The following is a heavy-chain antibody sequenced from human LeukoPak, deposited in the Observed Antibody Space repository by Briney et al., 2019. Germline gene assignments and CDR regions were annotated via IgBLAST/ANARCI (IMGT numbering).Heavy chain of an antibody. D-gene: IGHD3-10*01. J-gene: IGHJ6*04. Sequence: PSETLSLTCSISGYSISSGYYWGWIRQPPGKGLEWIRCIYHSGSSYDNPSLKRRVTISVDTSKNQFSLKLSSVTAADTAVYYCARDDVVRGVITYYYGMDVWGKGNTVTVSS. CDR2: IYHSGSS. V-gene: IGHV4-38-2*02. CDR1: GYSISSGYY. CDR3: ARDDVVRGVITYYYGMDV.